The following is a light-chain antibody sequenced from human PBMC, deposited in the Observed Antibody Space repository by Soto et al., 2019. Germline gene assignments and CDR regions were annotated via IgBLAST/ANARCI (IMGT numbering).Light chain of an antibody. CDR3: AAWDDSLRGV. J-gene: IGLJ3*02. CDR1: SSNIGHNY. V-gene: IGLV1-47*02. CDR2: SNT. Sequence: QSVLTQPPSASGTPGQKVTISCSGASSNIGHNYVFWYQQFPGAAPKLLIYSNTQRPSGVPDRFSGSKSGTSASLAISGLRSEDEADYYCAAWDDSLRGVFGGGTKLTVL.